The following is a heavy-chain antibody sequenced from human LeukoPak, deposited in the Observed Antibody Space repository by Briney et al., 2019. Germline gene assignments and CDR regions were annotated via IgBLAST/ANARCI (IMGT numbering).Heavy chain of an antibody. CDR2: IIPIFGTA. CDR1: GGTFSSYA. V-gene: IGHV1-69*13. CDR3: ARESAAAGTGDDY. D-gene: IGHD6-13*01. J-gene: IGHJ4*02. Sequence: SVKVSCKASGGTFSSYAISWVRQAPGQGLEWMGGIIPIFGTANYAQKFQGRVTITADESTSTAYMELSSLRSEDTAVYYCARESAAAGTGDDYWGQGTLVTVSS.